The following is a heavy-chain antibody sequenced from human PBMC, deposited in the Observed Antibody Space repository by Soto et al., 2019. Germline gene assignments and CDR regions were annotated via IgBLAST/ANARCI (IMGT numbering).Heavy chain of an antibody. D-gene: IGHD2-2*01. Sequence: WESLKLSCKGSGYSFTSYWIHWVRQMPGKGLEWMGGIDPSDSYKNYRQSVQGHVTISTDKSINTAYLQWSSLKASDTAMYYCARHSIGVVAAAYYYGMDVWGQGTTVTVSS. J-gene: IGHJ6*02. V-gene: IGHV5-10-1*01. CDR1: GYSFTSYW. CDR2: IDPSDSYK. CDR3: ARHSIGVVAAAYYYGMDV.